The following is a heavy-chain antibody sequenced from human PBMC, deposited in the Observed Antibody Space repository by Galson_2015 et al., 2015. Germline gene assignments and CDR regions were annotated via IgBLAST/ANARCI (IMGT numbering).Heavy chain of an antibody. D-gene: IGHD3-16*01. CDR2: LIPIFGTA. J-gene: IGHJ6*02. Sequence: RQAPGQGLEWMGGLIPIFGTANYAQKFQGRVTITADESTSTAYMELSSLRSEDTAVYYCAREPLLGDTPYYYYYGMDVWGQGTTVTVSS. V-gene: IGHV1-69*01. CDR3: AREPLLGDTPYYYYYGMDV.